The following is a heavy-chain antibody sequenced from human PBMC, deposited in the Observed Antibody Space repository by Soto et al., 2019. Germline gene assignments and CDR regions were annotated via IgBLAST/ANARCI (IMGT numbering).Heavy chain of an antibody. CDR1: GGSIRSSNW. V-gene: IGHV4-4*02. J-gene: IGHJ4*02. CDR2: IYHSGST. D-gene: IGHD3-10*01. Sequence: PSETLSHTCAVSGGSIRSSNWWSWVRQPPGKGLEWIGEIYHSGSTNYIPSLKSRVTISVDKSKNQFSLKLSSVTAADTAVYYCARVFGSGSYNSLSGGFYWGQGTLVTVS. CDR3: ARVFGSGSYNSLSGGFY.